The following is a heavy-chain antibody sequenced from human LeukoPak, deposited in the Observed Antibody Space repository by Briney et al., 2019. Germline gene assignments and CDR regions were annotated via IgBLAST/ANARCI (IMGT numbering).Heavy chain of an antibody. CDR1: GYTFTGHY. CDR3: ARAGGLWFGELLQSSHNWFDP. V-gene: IGHV1-2*02. CDR2: INPNSGGT. J-gene: IGHJ5*02. D-gene: IGHD3-10*01. Sequence: GASVKVSCKASGYTFTGHYLHWVRQAPGQGLEWMGWINPNSGGTNYAQKFQGRVTMTRDTSISTAYMELSRLRSDDTAVYYCARAGGLWFGELLQSSHNWFDPWGQGTLVTVSS.